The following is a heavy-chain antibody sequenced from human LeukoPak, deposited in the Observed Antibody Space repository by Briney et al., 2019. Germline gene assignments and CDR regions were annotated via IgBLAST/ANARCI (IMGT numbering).Heavy chain of an antibody. J-gene: IGHJ5*02. D-gene: IGHD6-19*01. V-gene: IGHV3-74*01. CDR1: GFTFSSYW. CDR3: ARPGYSSGWYSGWFDH. Sequence: GGSLRLSCAASGFTFSSYWMHWVRQAPGKGLVWVSRINSDGSSTSYADSVKGRFTISRDNAKNTLYLQMNSLRAEDTAVYYCARPGYSSGWYSGWFDHWGQGTLVTVSS. CDR2: INSDGSST.